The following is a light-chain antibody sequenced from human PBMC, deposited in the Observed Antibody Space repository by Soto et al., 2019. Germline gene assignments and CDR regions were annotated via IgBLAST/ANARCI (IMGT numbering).Light chain of an antibody. Sequence: EILLTQSPATRSLSPGERATLSCWASQSVNRYLVWYQQKPGQAPRLLMYDASKRATGIPARFSGSGSGTDFTLTISSLEPEDFAVYYCQQRDIWPWTFGQGTKVDIK. V-gene: IGKV3-11*01. CDR1: QSVNRY. CDR2: DAS. J-gene: IGKJ1*01. CDR3: QQRDIWPWT.